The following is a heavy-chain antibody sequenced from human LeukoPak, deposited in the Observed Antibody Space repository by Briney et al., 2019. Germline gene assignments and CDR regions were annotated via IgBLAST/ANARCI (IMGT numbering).Heavy chain of an antibody. D-gene: IGHD3-3*01. Sequence: PGGSLRLSCAASGFTFSSYAMSWVRQAPGKGLEWVSAISGSGGSTYYADSVKGRFTISRDNSKNTLYLQMNSLRAEDTAVYYCXXXXXXDYXFWSGYYRPFDYWGQGTLVTVSS. V-gene: IGHV3-23*01. CDR2: ISGSGGST. CDR1: GFTFSSYA. CDR3: XXXXXXDYXFWSGYYRPFDY. J-gene: IGHJ4*02.